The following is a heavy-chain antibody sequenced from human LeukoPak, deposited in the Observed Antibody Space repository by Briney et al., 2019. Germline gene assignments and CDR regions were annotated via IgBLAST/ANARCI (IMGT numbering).Heavy chain of an antibody. CDR3: ARDSFVTISGGWNWIDP. Sequence: PGGSLRLSCAASGFTFSSFWMHWVRQAPGKGLVWVSRINNDGSSTAYADSVKGRFTISRDNAKNTLYLQMNSLRAEDTAVYYCARDSFVTISGGWNWIDPWGQGTLVTVSS. D-gene: IGHD3-3*01. J-gene: IGHJ5*02. V-gene: IGHV3-74*01. CDR1: GFTFSSFW. CDR2: INNDGSST.